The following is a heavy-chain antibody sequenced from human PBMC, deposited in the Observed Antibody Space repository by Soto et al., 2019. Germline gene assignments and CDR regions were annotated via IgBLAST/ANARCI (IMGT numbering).Heavy chain of an antibody. J-gene: IGHJ6*02. V-gene: IGHV4-59*01. D-gene: IGHD1-26*01. CDR2: IYYRGST. Sequence: KLPETLSLTCNVSGGSISGYYWSWIRQSPGKGLEYIGYIYYRGSTNYNSSLKSRVTMSVDTSRNQFSLKMNSVTAADTAVYYCARQQLLPFYYALDVWGQGTTVTVSS. CDR3: ARQQLLPFYYALDV. CDR1: GGSISGYY.